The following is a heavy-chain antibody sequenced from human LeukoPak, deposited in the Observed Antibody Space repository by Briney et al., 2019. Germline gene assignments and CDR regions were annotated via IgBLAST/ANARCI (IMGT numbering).Heavy chain of an antibody. J-gene: IGHJ5*02. CDR2: IYYSGST. D-gene: IGHD5-18*01. Sequence: PSETLSLTCTVSGGSISSSSHWWGWIRQPPGKGLEWIGSIYYSGSTYYSPSLKSRVTISVDTSKNQFSLKVSSVTAADTAVYYCWVDMLVTKGEGAKDSWGQGSLVTVSS. CDR3: WVDMLVTKGEGAKDS. CDR1: GGSISSSSHW. V-gene: IGHV4-39*07.